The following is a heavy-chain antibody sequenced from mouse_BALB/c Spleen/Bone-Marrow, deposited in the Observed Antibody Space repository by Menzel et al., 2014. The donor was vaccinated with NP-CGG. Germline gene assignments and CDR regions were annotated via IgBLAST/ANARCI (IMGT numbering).Heavy chain of an antibody. V-gene: IGHV1-69*02. CDR2: IDPSDSDA. Sequence: VQVVESGAELVKPGASVKLSCKASGYTFTIYWMHWVKQRPGQGLEWIGEIDPSDSDANYNQKFKGKATLTVDKSSTTAYMQLSSLTSEDSAVYYCARRNYYGSHYWYFDVWSAGTTVTVSS. D-gene: IGHD1-1*01. J-gene: IGHJ1*01. CDR3: ARRNYYGSHYWYFDV. CDR1: GYTFTIYW.